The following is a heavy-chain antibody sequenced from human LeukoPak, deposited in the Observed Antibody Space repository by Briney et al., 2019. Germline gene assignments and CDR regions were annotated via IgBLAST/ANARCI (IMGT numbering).Heavy chain of an antibody. J-gene: IGHJ4*02. CDR2: IYSGTT. V-gene: IGHV3-53*01. CDR3: ARRAGAYSHPYDY. Sequence: GGSLRLSCTVSGFSVSSNSMSWVRQAPGKGLEWVSFIYSGTTHYSDSVKGRFAISRDNSKNTLYLQMNSLRVEDTAVYYCARRAGAYSHPYDYWGQGTLVTVSS. D-gene: IGHD4/OR15-4a*01. CDR1: GFSVSSNS.